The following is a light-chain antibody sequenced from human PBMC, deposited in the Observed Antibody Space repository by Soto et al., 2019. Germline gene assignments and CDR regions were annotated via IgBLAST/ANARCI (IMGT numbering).Light chain of an antibody. J-gene: IGKJ2*01. V-gene: IGKV3-11*01. CDR2: DAS. Sequence: EIVLTQSPATLSLSPGERATLSCRTSQSVSNYLAWYQQKPGQAPRLLIYDASNRATGIPARFSGSGSGTDFTLTISSLEPEDFAIYYCQLRSNWPPYTFGQGTKLEIK. CDR3: QLRSNWPPYT. CDR1: QSVSNY.